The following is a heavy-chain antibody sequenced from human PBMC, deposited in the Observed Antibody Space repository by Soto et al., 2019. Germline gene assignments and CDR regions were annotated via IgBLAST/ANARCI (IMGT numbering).Heavy chain of an antibody. J-gene: IGHJ4*02. CDR1: GGSLNSXY. Sequence: QVQLQESGPGLVKPSETLSLTCTVSGGSLNSXYWXWXXXXXXXGXEWIGYIYYRGSPNYNPSLKXRVXISVXXXXXXXXXXXXXXXXXXXXXXXXXXXXXXXXXYYFDFWGQGTLVTVSS. V-gene: IGHV4-59*01. CDR2: IYYRGSP. CDR3: XXXXXXXXXYYFDF.